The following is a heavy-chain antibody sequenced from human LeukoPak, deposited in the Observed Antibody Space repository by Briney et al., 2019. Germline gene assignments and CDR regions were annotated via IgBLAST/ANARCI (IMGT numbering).Heavy chain of an antibody. CDR3: ARGAEYYAIWRGYAGYSDY. V-gene: IGHV4-38-2*02. Sequence: SETLSLACTVSGYSISNGYYWGWIRQPSGKGLEWVGSIYHRGSTYYNPSLRSRVTISLDRSKKKFSLKLTSVTAADTAVYFCARGAEYYAIWRGYAGYSDYWGQGISVTVSS. CDR2: IYHRGST. CDR1: GYSISNGYY. D-gene: IGHD3-3*01. J-gene: IGHJ4*02.